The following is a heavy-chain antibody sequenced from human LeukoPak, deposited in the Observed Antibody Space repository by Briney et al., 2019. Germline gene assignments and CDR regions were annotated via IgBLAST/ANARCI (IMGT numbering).Heavy chain of an antibody. CDR2: ISGSGGST. CDR1: GFTFSSYA. Sequence: PPGGSLRLSCAASGFTFSSYAMSWVRQAPGKGLEWVSAISGSGGSTYYADSVKGRFTISRDNSKNTLYLQMNSLRAEDTAVYYCAKCIFEGGGYDFDYWGQGTLVTVSS. J-gene: IGHJ4*02. V-gene: IGHV3-23*01. D-gene: IGHD3-3*02. CDR3: AKCIFEGGGYDFDY.